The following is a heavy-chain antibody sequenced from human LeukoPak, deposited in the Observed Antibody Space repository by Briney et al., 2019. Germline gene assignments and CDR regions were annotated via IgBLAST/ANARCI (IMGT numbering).Heavy chain of an antibody. D-gene: IGHD3-3*01. CDR2: ISYDGSNK. CDR1: GFTFSNYW. J-gene: IGHJ6*03. V-gene: IGHV3-30*03. Sequence: GGSLRLSCAASGFTFSNYWMHWVRQAPGKGLEWVAVISYDGSNKYYADSVKGRFTISRDNSKNTLYLQMNSLRAEDTAVYYCARRPSGYYYYYMDVWGKGTTVTVSS. CDR3: ARRPSGYYYYYMDV.